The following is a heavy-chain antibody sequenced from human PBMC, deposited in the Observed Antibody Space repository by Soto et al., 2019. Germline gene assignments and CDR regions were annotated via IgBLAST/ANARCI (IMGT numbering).Heavy chain of an antibody. CDR2: IYSGGST. CDR3: TRDRRTTDVMDV. V-gene: IGHV3-66*01. D-gene: IGHD1-7*01. CDR1: GFTVSSNY. Sequence: EVQLVESGGGLVQPGGSLRLSCAASGFTVSSNYMSWVRQAPGKGLEWGSVIYSGGSTYYADSVKGRFTISRDNSKNTLYLQMNSLKAEDTAVYYCTRDRRTTDVMDVWGQGTTVTVSS. J-gene: IGHJ6*02.